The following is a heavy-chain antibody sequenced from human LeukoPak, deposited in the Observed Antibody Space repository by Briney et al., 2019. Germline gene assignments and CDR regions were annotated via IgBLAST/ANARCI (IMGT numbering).Heavy chain of an antibody. CDR2: IWYDGSNK. V-gene: IGHV3-33*08. CDR1: GFTFSSYG. Sequence: GGSLRLSCAASGFTFSSYGMHWVRQAPGKGPEWVAVIWYDGSNKYYADSVKGRFTISRDNSKNTLYLQMNSLRAEDTAVYYCARDLGWLQTKGAFDIWGQGTMVTVSS. D-gene: IGHD5-24*01. J-gene: IGHJ3*02. CDR3: ARDLGWLQTKGAFDI.